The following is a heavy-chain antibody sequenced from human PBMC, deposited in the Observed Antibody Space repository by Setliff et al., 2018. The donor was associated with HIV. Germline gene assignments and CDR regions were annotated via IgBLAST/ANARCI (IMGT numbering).Heavy chain of an antibody. CDR2: INHSGRT. CDR1: GGSFSGFY. Sequence: PSETLSLTCAVYGGSFSGFYWNWIRQAPGKGLEWIGEINHSGRTKYNPSLKSRVTISVDTSKNHFSLKLSSVTAADTAFYYCARGFSGDYLFTGYLDVWGKGTTVTVSS. J-gene: IGHJ6*03. D-gene: IGHD3-22*01. V-gene: IGHV4-34*01. CDR3: ARGFSGDYLFTGYLDV.